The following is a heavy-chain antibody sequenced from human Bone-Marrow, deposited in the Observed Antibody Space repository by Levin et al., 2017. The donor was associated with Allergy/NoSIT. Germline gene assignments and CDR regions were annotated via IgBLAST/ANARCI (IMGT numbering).Heavy chain of an antibody. CDR2: IGNSGGDT. D-gene: IGHD3-9*01. Sequence: GESLKISCAASGVTFSSYSMNWVRQAPGKGLEWVSAIGNSGGDTYYADSVKGRFTISRDNSKNTLYLQMNSLSAEDTAVYYCAKKKHSYILTGPGNCFDYWGQGTLVTVSS. CDR3: AKKKHSYILTGPGNCFDY. V-gene: IGHV3-23*01. CDR1: GVTFSSYS. J-gene: IGHJ4*02.